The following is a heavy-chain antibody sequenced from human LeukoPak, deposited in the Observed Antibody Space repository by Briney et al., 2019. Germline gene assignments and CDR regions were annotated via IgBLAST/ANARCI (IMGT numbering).Heavy chain of an antibody. V-gene: IGHV1-8*01. D-gene: IGHD1-14*01. CDR2: VHPNGGNT. J-gene: IGHJ5*02. Sequence: GASVKVSCKTSGYPFTTWEINWVRQAAGQGLEWMGWVHPNGGNTAYAQKFQGRVTMTRDTSISTAYMELSGLTSDDTAGYFCARGPRNDPWGQGSLVTVSS. CDR3: ARGPRNDP. CDR1: GYPFTTWE.